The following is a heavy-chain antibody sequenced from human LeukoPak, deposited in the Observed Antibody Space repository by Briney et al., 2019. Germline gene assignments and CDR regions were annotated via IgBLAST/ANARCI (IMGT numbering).Heavy chain of an antibody. V-gene: IGHV3-23*01. CDR3: ANTIYYYDSSGSPR. J-gene: IGHJ4*02. D-gene: IGHD3-22*01. CDR1: GFTFGSYA. Sequence: GGSLRLSCAASGFTFGSYAMSWVRQAPGKGLEWVSAISGSGGSTYYADSVKGRFTISRDNSKNTLYLQMNSLRAEDTAVYYCANTIYYYDSSGSPRWGQGTLVTVSS. CDR2: ISGSGGST.